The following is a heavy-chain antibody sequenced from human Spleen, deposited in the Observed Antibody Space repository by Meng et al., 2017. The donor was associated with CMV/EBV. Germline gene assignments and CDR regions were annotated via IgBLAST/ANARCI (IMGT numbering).Heavy chain of an antibody. D-gene: IGHD3-22*01. J-gene: IGHJ4*02. CDR2: ISGSGGST. CDR1: GFTFSSYA. V-gene: IGHV3-23*01. CDR3: AKDDSSGYAFDY. Sequence: GESLKISCAAPGFTFSSYAMSWVRQAPGKGLEWVSAISGSGGSTYYADSVKGRFTISRDNSKNTLYLQMNSLRAEDTAVYYCAKDDSSGYAFDYWGQGTLVTVSS.